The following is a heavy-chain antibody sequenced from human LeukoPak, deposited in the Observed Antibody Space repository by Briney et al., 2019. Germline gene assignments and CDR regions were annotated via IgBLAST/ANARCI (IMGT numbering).Heavy chain of an antibody. CDR2: IIPILGIA. J-gene: IGHJ3*02. CDR1: GYTFTSYY. CDR3: ARSTYYYDSSGYSGAFDI. V-gene: IGHV1-69*02. Sequence: SVKVSCKASGYTFTSYYMHWVRQAPGQGLEWMGRIIPILGIANYAQKFQGRVTITADKSTSTAYMELSSLRSEDTAVYYCARSTYYYDSSGYSGAFDIWGQGTMVTVSS. D-gene: IGHD3-22*01.